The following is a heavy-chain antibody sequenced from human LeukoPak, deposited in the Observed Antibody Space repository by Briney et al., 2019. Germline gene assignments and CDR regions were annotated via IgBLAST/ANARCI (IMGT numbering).Heavy chain of an antibody. CDR1: GFTFSSHA. CDR2: IKQDGSEI. J-gene: IGHJ4*02. D-gene: IGHD2-15*01. V-gene: IGHV3-7*03. CDR3: VRGNPFGGY. Sequence: GGSLRLSCAASGFTFSSHAMHWVSQAPGKGLEWVANIKQDGSEISYVDSVKGRFTISRDNAKNSLYLQMNSLRAEDTAVYYCVRGNPFGGYWGQGTLVTVSS.